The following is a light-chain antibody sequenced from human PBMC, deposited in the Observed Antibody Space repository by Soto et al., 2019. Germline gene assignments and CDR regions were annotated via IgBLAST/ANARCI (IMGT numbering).Light chain of an antibody. Sequence: DIQMTQSPSSLSASVGDRVTITCRASQSISSYLNWYQQKSGTAPKLLIYAASNLEGEVPSRFSGSGSGTDFTLNISSLQREDFATYYWQQTYSIPHTCGQGTKLEI. CDR1: QSISSY. J-gene: IGKJ2*01. CDR2: AAS. V-gene: IGKV1-39*01. CDR3: QQTYSIPHT.